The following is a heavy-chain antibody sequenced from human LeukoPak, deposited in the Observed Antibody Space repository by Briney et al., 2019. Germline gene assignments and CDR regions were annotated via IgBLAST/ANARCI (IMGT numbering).Heavy chain of an antibody. CDR2: IYYSGST. J-gene: IGHJ5*02. D-gene: IGHD2-21*02. V-gene: IGHV4-59*08. Sequence: SETLSLTCTVAGGSISSYYWSWIRQPPGKGLEWIGYIYYSGSTNYNPSLKSRVTISVDTSKNQFSLKLSSVTAADTAVYYCARRHCGGDCYQSWFDPWGQGTLVTVSS. CDR3: ARRHCGGDCYQSWFDP. CDR1: GGSISSYY.